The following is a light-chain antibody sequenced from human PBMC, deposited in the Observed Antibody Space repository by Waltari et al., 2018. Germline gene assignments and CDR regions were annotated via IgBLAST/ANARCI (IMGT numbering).Light chain of an antibody. CDR1: QSLVHSDGKTY. CDR3: MQGTHWPWT. Sequence: VVMTQSPLSLPVTLGQPASISCRSSQSLVHSDGKTYLNWFHQRPGQSPRRLIYKVSNRDSGVPDRFSGSGSGTDFTLKISRVEAVDVGFYYCMQGTHWPWTFGQGTKVEIK. V-gene: IGKV2-30*02. J-gene: IGKJ1*01. CDR2: KVS.